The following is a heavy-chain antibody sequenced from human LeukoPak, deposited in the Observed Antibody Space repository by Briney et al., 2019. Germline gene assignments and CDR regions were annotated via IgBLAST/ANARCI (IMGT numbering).Heavy chain of an antibody. CDR3: ARDHEDGEAAFDI. V-gene: IGHV4-59*01. CDR1: GGSISSYY. Sequence: SETLSLTCTVSGGSISSYYWSWIRQPPGKGLEWIGYIYYSGSTNYNPSLKSRVTISVDTSKNQFSLKLSSVTAADTAVYYCARDHEDGEAAFDIWGQGTMVTVSS. J-gene: IGHJ3*02. D-gene: IGHD3-10*01. CDR2: IYYSGST.